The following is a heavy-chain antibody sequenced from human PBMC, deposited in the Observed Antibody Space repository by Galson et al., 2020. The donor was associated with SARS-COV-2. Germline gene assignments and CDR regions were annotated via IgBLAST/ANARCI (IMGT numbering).Heavy chain of an antibody. Sequence: GESLRLSCAVSGLNFNNYGIHWVRQAPGKGLEWVALISYEGSIKHYADSVKGRFTIARDNSKNTVYLQMNSLRVEDTAVYYCAKEKERFHLHYYAMDVWGRGTAVTVSS. D-gene: IGHD2-21*01. CDR2: ISYEGSIK. J-gene: IGHJ6*02. V-gene: IGHV3-30*18. CDR3: AKEKERFHLHYYAMDV. CDR1: GLNFNNYG.